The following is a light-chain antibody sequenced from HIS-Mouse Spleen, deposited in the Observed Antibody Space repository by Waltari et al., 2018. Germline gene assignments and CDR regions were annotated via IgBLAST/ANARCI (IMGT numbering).Light chain of an antibody. J-gene: IGLJ3*02. CDR1: SIDGGGYNL. CDR3: CSYAGSSTWV. Sequence: QSALTQPASVSGSPGQSITISCTGTSIDGGGYNLAAWYQQHPGKAPKLMIYEGSKRPSGVSNRFSGSKSGNTASLTISGLQAEDEADYYCCSYAGSSTWVFGGGTKLTVL. CDR2: EGS. V-gene: IGLV2-23*01.